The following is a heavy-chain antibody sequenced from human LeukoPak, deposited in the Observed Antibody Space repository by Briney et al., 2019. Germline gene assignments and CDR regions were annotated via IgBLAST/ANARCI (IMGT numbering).Heavy chain of an antibody. CDR1: GFTFSSYS. V-gene: IGHV3-21*01. J-gene: IGHJ5*02. D-gene: IGHD2/OR15-2a*01. CDR3: TRGADTILVNWFDP. Sequence: GGSLRLSCAASGFTFSSYSMNWVRQAPGKGLEWVSSISSSSSYIYYADSVKGRFTISRDNAKNSLYLQMNSLRAEDTAVYYCTRGADTILVNWFDPWGQGTLVTVSS. CDR2: ISSSSSYI.